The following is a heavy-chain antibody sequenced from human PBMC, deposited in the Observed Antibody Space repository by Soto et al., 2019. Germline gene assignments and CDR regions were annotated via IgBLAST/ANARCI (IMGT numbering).Heavy chain of an antibody. CDR3: AHAFGGTSWPNYAFDV. CDR2: IYWDDDT. CDR1: GFSFSADGVG. D-gene: IGHD3-16*01. Sequence: HITLKESCPTLVNHTQTLTLTCIFAGFSFSADGVGVGWIRQPPGKTLEWLALIYWDDDTRYIPSLKSILTSTKDSSKNQVVLTMTNMDPLDTATYYCAHAFGGTSWPNYAFDVWGHGTVVTVSS. J-gene: IGHJ3*01. V-gene: IGHV2-5*02.